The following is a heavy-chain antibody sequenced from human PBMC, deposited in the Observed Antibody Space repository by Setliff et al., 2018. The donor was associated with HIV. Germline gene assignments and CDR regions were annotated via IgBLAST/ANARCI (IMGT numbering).Heavy chain of an antibody. CDR3: ARDPSKAARPWGYSDY. D-gene: IGHD6-6*01. CDR1: GYTFISYA. V-gene: IGHV1-3*01. Sequence: ASVKVSCKTSGYTFISYAIHWVRQAPGQRLEWMGWINAGNGNTKYSQKFQGRVTITRDTSANTAYMELSSLRSEDTAVYYCARDPSKAARPWGYSDYWGQGTLVTVSS. CDR2: INAGNGNT. J-gene: IGHJ4*02.